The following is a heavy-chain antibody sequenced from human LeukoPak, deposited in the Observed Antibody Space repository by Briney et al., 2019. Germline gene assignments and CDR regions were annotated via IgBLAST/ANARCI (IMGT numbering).Heavy chain of an antibody. J-gene: IGHJ4*02. CDR2: IKTDGSIT. V-gene: IGHV3-74*01. D-gene: IGHD5-18*01. CDR1: GFSFSVYW. CDR3: ARDLSGVTGYTYGRGIDY. Sequence: GGSLRLSCAASGFSFSVYWMHWVRQAPGKGPVWVSRIKTDGSITDYADFVKGRFTISGDNAKNTLYLQMNSLRAEDTAVYYCARDLSGVTGYTYGRGIDYWGQGTLVTVSS.